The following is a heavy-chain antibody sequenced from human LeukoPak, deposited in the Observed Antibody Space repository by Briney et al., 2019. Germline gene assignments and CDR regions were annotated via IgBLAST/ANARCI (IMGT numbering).Heavy chain of an antibody. D-gene: IGHD1-26*01. CDR2: ISWNSGSI. CDR1: GFTFDDYA. Sequence: GRSLRLSCAASGFTFDDYATHWVRQAPGKGLEWVSGISWNSGSIGYADSVKGRFTISRDNAKNSLYLQMNSLRAEDTALYYCAKGVNAGANSEIGYWGQGTLVTVSS. J-gene: IGHJ4*02. V-gene: IGHV3-9*01. CDR3: AKGVNAGANSEIGY.